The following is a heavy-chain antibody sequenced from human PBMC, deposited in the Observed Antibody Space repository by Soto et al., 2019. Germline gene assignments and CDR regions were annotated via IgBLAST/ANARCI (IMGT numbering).Heavy chain of an antibody. D-gene: IGHD3-3*01. CDR1: GFTFSSYG. Sequence: GGSLRLSCAASGFTFSSYGMHWVRQAPGKGLEWVAVISYDGSNKYYADSVKGRFTISRDNSKNTLYLQMNSLRAEDTAVYYCAKDTTYYDFWSGTTMDVWGKGTTVTVSS. V-gene: IGHV3-30*18. CDR2: ISYDGSNK. J-gene: IGHJ6*03. CDR3: AKDTTYYDFWSGTTMDV.